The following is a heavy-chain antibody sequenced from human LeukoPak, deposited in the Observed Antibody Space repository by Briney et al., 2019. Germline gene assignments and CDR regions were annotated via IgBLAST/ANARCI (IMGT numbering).Heavy chain of an antibody. J-gene: IGHJ4*02. CDR1: GFTFRGFP. V-gene: IGHV3-23*01. Sequence: GGSLRLSCAASGFTFRGFPMIWSPHPPGKGLEWVSAISGGGGNTYHADSVKGRFTISGDNSKNTLYLQMNSLRVEDTAVYYCAKGQDYWGQGTLVTVSS. CDR2: ISGGGGNT. CDR3: AKGQDY.